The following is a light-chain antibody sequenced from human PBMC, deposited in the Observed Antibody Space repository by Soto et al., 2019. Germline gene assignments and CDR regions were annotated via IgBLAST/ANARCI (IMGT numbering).Light chain of an antibody. Sequence: VLTQPPSSSGTPGQKVFISCSGSSSNIGGTNYAYWYQQLPGAAPKLLMHSNNLRPSGVPERISGSKFGTAASLAISGLRYEDEAVYYCASWDDRMGAVIFGGGTKVTVL. CDR3: ASWDDRMGAVI. J-gene: IGLJ2*01. CDR1: SSNIGGTNY. V-gene: IGLV1-47*02. CDR2: SNN.